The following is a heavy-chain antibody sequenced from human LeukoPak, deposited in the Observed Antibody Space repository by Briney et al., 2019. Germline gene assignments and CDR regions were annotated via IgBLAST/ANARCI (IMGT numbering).Heavy chain of an antibody. V-gene: IGHV1-8*03. J-gene: IGHJ6*03. D-gene: IGHD1-1*01. CDR3: ARGNWNGPYYYYYYMDV. CDR2: MNPNSGNT. CDR1: GYTFTSYD. Sequence: ASVKVSCKASGYTFTSYDINWVRQATGQGLEWMGWMNPNSGNTGYAQKFQGRVTITRNTSISTAYMELSSLRSEDTAVYYCARGNWNGPYYYYYYMDVWGKGTTVTVSS.